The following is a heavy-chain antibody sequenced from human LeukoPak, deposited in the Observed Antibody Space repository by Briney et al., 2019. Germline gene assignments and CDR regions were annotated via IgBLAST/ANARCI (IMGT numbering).Heavy chain of an antibody. J-gene: IGHJ4*02. CDR3: ARAVVYYDSSGYYFDY. CDR1: GYTFTGYY. V-gene: IGHV1-2*06. CDR2: INPNSGGT. Sequence: ASVKVSRKASGYTFTGYYMHWVRQAPGQGLEWMGRINPNSGGTNYAQKFQGRVTMTRDTSISTAYMELSRLRSDDTAVYYCARAVVYYDSSGYYFDYWGQGTLVTVSS. D-gene: IGHD3-22*01.